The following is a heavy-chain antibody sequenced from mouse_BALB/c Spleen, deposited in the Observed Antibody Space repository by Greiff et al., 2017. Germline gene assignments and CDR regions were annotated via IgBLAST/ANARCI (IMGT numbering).Heavy chain of an antibody. J-gene: IGHJ2*01. V-gene: IGHV1-5*01. Sequence: VHVKQSGTVLARPGASVKMSCKASGYTFTSYWMHWVKQRPGQGLEWIGAIYPGNSDTSYNQKFKGKAKLTAVTSTSTAYMELSSLTNEDSAVYYCTRVTTVVAPDYWGQGTTLTVSS. D-gene: IGHD1-1*01. CDR2: IYPGNSDT. CDR1: GYTFTSYW. CDR3: TRVTTVVAPDY.